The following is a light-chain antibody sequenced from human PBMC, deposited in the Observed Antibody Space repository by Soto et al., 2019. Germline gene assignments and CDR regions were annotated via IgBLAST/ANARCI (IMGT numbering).Light chain of an antibody. CDR3: SSFTSGSTL. J-gene: IGLJ1*01. V-gene: IGLV2-14*01. CDR2: EVS. Sequence: QSALTQPASVSGSPGQSITISCTGTSGDIGGYNYVSWYQQHPGKVPKLMIYEVSNRPSGVSNRFSGSKSGNTASLTISGLQAEDEADYYCSSFTSGSTLFGTGTKLTVL. CDR1: SGDIGGYNY.